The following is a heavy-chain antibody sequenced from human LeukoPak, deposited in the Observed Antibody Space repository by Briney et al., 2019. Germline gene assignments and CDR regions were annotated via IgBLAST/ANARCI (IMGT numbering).Heavy chain of an antibody. D-gene: IGHD3-22*01. Sequence: GGSLRLSCVASGFTFSSYAMSWVRQAPGKGLEWVSVISGSGVSTYYADSVKGRFTISRDNSKNTLYLQMNSLRAEDTAVYYCAKDPRMIVAYDAFDIWGQGTMVTVSS. CDR3: AKDPRMIVAYDAFDI. J-gene: IGHJ3*02. CDR2: ISGSGVST. CDR1: GFTFSSYA. V-gene: IGHV3-23*01.